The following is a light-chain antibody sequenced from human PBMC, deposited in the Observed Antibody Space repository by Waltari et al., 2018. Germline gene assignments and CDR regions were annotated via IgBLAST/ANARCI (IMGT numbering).Light chain of an antibody. CDR2: AAS. V-gene: IGKV1-12*01. J-gene: IGKJ1*01. CDR1: QGINSW. Sequence: DIQMTQSPSSVSASVGDRVTITCRASQGINSWLAWYQQKPGKAPRLLIYAASNLQSGVPSRFSGSGSGTDFTLTISSLQSEDSAVYYCQQYNNWPPWTFGQGTKVEIK. CDR3: QQYNNWPPWT.